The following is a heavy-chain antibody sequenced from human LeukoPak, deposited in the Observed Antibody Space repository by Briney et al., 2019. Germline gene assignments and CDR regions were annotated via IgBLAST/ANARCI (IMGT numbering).Heavy chain of an antibody. CDR3: AAGYYDFWSGYSAFDI. V-gene: IGHV1-2*02. CDR2: INPNSGGT. J-gene: IGHJ3*02. D-gene: IGHD3-3*01. Sequence: ASVKVSCKASGYTFTGYYMHWVRQAPGQGLEWMGWINPNSGGTNYAQKFQGRVTMTRDTSISTAYMELSSLRSEDTAVYYCAAGYYDFWSGYSAFDIWGQGTMVTVSS. CDR1: GYTFTGYY.